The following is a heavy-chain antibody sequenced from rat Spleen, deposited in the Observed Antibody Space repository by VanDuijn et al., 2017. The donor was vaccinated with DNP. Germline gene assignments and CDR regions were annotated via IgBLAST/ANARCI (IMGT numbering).Heavy chain of an antibody. D-gene: IGHD1-11*01. CDR1: GFTFSNYG. Sequence: EVQLVESGGGLVQPGRSMKLSCAASGFTFSNYGMAWVRQAPTKGLEWVASISTGGDNTYYRDSVKGRFTISRDNTENTGYRQMNSLRSEDKATYYWAKDRDYGSDYWGQGVMVTVSS. CDR2: ISTGGDNT. V-gene: IGHV5S13*01. CDR3: AKDRDYGSDY. J-gene: IGHJ2*01.